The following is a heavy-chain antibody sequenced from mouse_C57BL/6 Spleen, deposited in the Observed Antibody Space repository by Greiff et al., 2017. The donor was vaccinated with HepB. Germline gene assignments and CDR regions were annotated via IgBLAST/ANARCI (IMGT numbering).Heavy chain of an antibody. CDR1: GFTFSDYY. V-gene: IGHV5-16*01. Sequence: EVMLVESEGGLVQPGSSMKLSCTASGFTFSDYYMAWVRQVPEKGLEWVANINYDGSSTYYLDSLKSRFIISRDNAKNILYLQMGSLKSEDTATYYCAREGRAMDYWGQGTSVTVSS. CDR3: AREGRAMDY. CDR2: INYDGSST. J-gene: IGHJ4*01.